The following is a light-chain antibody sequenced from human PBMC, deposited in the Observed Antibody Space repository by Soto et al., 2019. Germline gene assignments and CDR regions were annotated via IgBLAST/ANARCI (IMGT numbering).Light chain of an antibody. J-gene: IGKJ1*01. CDR3: HQYVSWPRT. Sequence: EIVLTQSPATLSVFPGERVTLSCRASQGVGSSLAWYQQRPGQAPRLLVSGASTRATGIPARVSGSGFGTEFTLAISGLQSYDFAVYYCHQYVSWPRTFRQGTKVEIK. V-gene: IGKV3-15*01. CDR2: GAS. CDR1: QGVGSS.